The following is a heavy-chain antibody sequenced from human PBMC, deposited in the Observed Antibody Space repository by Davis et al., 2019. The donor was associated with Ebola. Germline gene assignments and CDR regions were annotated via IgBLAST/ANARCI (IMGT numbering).Heavy chain of an antibody. CDR2: IYPGDSDT. D-gene: IGHD6-13*01. CDR1: GYSFTSYW. Sequence: PGGSLRLSCKGSGYSFTSYWIGWVRQMPGKGLEWMGIIYPGDSDTRYSPSFQGQVTISADKSISTAYLQWSSLKASDTAMYYCARKVRSWQQPGLVDYFDYWGQGTLVTVSS. J-gene: IGHJ4*02. CDR3: ARKVRSWQQPGLVDYFDY. V-gene: IGHV5-51*01.